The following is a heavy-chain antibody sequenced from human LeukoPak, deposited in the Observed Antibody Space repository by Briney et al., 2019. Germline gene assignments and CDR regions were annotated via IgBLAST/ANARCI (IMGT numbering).Heavy chain of an antibody. J-gene: IGHJ5*02. CDR1: GGAISSYY. Sequence: SDTLSMTCTVAGGAISSYYWAWIRQPPGNGLKWIGYIYYSGSTSDNPSRKTAITISVDTSRNQVSLQRSPKPVAHTAVYSCRRSWPSVSGGFDPWGQGTLVTVSS. D-gene: IGHD3-10*01. V-gene: IGHV4-59*07. CDR2: IYYSGST. CDR3: RRSWPSVSGGFDP.